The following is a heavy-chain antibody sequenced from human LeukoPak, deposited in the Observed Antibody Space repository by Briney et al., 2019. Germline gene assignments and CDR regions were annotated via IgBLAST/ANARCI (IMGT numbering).Heavy chain of an antibody. CDR3: VRDWDHFDFDS. Sequence: QAGGSLRLSCAASGFTFSNYWMPWVRQVPGKGLVWVSRIKGDGSHTIYADSVKGRFTISRDNAKNTLYLQMKSLRAEGTAVYYCVRDWDHFDFDSWGQGTLVTVSS. CDR2: IKGDGSHT. CDR1: GFTFSNYW. D-gene: IGHD3-9*01. J-gene: IGHJ5*01. V-gene: IGHV3-74*01.